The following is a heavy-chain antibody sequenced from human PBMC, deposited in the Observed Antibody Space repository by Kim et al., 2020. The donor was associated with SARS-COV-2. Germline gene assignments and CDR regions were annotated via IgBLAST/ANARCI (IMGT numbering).Heavy chain of an antibody. CDR2: ISAYTGNT. Sequence: ASVKVSCKASGYTFTNYGISWVRQAPGQGLEWMGWISAYTGNTNYAQKLQGRVTMTTDTSTSTAYMELRSLRSDDTAVYYCARDLIGNTPFDYWGQGTLVTVSS. V-gene: IGHV1-18*01. J-gene: IGHJ4*02. CDR3: ARDLIGNTPFDY. D-gene: IGHD1-26*01. CDR1: GYTFTNYG.